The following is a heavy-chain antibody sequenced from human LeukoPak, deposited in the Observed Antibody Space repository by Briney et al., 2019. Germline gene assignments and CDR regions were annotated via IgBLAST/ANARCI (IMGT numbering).Heavy chain of an antibody. CDR3: ARDLANDYYYYGMDV. Sequence: SVKVSCKASGDTFSSYAISWVRRAPGQGLEWMGGIIPFLATTNYAQKFQGRVTITADESTSTAYMELSSLRSEDTAVYYCARDLANDYYYYGMDVWGQGTTVTVSS. J-gene: IGHJ6*02. CDR2: IIPFLATT. CDR1: GDTFSSYA. V-gene: IGHV1-69*13.